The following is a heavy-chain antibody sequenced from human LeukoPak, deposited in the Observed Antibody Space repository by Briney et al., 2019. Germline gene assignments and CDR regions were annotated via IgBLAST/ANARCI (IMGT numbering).Heavy chain of an antibody. D-gene: IGHD5-18*01. CDR3: AKDMDTAMVFDY. J-gene: IGHJ4*02. V-gene: IGHV3-23*01. CDR1: GFTFSSYA. CDR2: ISGSGGST. Sequence: GGSLGLSCAASGFTFSSYAMSWVRQAPGKGLEWVSAISGSGGSTYYADSVKGRFTISRDNSNNTLYLQMNSLRAEDTAVYYCAKDMDTAMVFDYWGQGTLVTVSS.